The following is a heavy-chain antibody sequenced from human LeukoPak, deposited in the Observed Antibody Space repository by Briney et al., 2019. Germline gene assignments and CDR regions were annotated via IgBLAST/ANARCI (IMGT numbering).Heavy chain of an antibody. CDR2: GDYSGGT. V-gene: IGHV4-39*07. J-gene: IGHJ4*02. CDR3: ASIQYSSGWGSVDY. D-gene: IGHD6-19*01. Sequence: SETLSLTCTVSGDSFTSVTDYWAWIRQPPGKGLEWIASGDYSGGTYYNPSLESRVAISADMSKKQISLKLASVTGADTAVYYCASIQYSSGWGSVDYWGQGTLVTVSS. CDR1: GDSFTSVTDY.